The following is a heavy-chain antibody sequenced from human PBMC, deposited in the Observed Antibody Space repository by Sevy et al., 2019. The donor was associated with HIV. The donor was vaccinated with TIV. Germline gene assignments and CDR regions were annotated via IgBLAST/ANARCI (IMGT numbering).Heavy chain of an antibody. D-gene: IGHD3-22*01. CDR2: ISYDGSNK. J-gene: IGHJ3*02. CDR1: GFTFSSYA. Sequence: GGSLRLSCAASGFTFSSYAMHWVRQAPGKGLEWVAVISYDGSNKYYADSVKGRFTISRDNSKNTPYLQMNSLRAEDMAVYYCARDSPTYYYDSSGSRGAFDIWGQGTMVTVSS. CDR3: ARDSPTYYYDSSGSRGAFDI. V-gene: IGHV3-30-3*01.